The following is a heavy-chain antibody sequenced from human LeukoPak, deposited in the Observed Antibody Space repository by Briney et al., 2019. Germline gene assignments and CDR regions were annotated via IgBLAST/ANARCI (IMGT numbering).Heavy chain of an antibody. J-gene: IGHJ4*02. Sequence: PGGSLRLSCAASGFTFSSYWMHWVRQAPGKGLVWVSRINSDGSSTSYADSVKGRFTISRDNSKNTLYLQMNSLRAEDTAVYYCAKTRMWLREFDYWGQGTLVTVSS. D-gene: IGHD5-12*01. V-gene: IGHV3-74*01. CDR3: AKTRMWLREFDY. CDR1: GFTFSSYW. CDR2: INSDGSST.